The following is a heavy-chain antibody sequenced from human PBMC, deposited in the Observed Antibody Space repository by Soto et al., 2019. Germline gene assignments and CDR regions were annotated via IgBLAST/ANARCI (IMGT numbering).Heavy chain of an antibody. CDR2: IVLGNGNT. J-gene: IGHJ5*02. CDR3: ATRIGNIGWYWLDT. D-gene: IGHD6-19*01. CDR1: GFTFSSSA. Sequence: SVKVSCKASGFTFSSSAVQWVRQARGQGLEWIGWIVLGNGNTNYAQKFQERVTITRDMSTSTAYMEVRSLTFEDTAVYYCATRIGNIGWYWLDTWGQGTLVTVSS. V-gene: IGHV1-58*01.